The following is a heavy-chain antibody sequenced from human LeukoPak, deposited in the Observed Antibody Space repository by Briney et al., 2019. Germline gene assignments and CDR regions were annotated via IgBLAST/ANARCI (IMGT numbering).Heavy chain of an antibody. Sequence: GGSLRLSCAASGFSFSSYSMNWVRQAPGKGLEWVSYISSSTTTIYYADSVKGRFTISRDNSKNTLYLQMNSLRAEDTAVYYCARGAHKRDDYGGFFDYWGQGTLVTVSS. J-gene: IGHJ4*02. CDR1: GFSFSSYS. CDR3: ARGAHKRDDYGGFFDY. V-gene: IGHV3-48*01. D-gene: IGHD4-23*01. CDR2: ISSSTTTI.